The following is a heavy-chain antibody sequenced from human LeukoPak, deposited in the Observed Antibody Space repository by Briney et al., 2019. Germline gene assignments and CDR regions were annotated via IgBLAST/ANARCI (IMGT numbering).Heavy chain of an antibody. CDR1: GFSFRSYA. J-gene: IGHJ4*02. CDR3: ARDLSTHYSIDY. V-gene: IGHV3-30*04. Sequence: GSLRLSCAASGFSFRSYALHWVRQAPGKGLEWLAFISYDGSVKYFADPVKGRFTISRDNPKNVVYLQMNSLRPEDTAVYYCARDLSTHYSIDYWGLGILVTVSS. D-gene: IGHD2/OR15-2a*01. CDR2: ISYDGSVK.